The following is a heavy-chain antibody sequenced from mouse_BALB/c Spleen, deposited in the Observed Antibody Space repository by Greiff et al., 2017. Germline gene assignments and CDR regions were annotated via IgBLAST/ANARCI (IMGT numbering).Heavy chain of an antibody. V-gene: IGHV5-12-1*01. D-gene: IGHD1-1*02. CDR3: ARHPGGYLDY. Sequence: EVMLVESGGGLVKPGGSLKLSCAASGFAFSSYDMSWVRQTPEKRLEWVAYISSGGGSTYYPDTVKGRFTISRDNAKNTLYLQMSSLKSEDTAMYYCARHPGGYLDYWGQGTTLTVSS. J-gene: IGHJ2*01. CDR2: ISSGGGST. CDR1: GFAFSSYD.